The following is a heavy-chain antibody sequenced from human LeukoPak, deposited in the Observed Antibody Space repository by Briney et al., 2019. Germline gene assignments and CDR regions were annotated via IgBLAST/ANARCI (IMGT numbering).Heavy chain of an antibody. J-gene: IGHJ3*02. CDR2: IYYSGST. CDR1: GGSISSYY. Sequence: TSETLSLTCTVSGGSISSYYWSWIRQPPGKGLEWIGYIYYSGSTNYNPSLKSRVTISVDTSKNQFSLRLSSVTAADTAVYYCARAPNDFWSGYNYAFDIRGQGTMVTVSS. D-gene: IGHD3-3*01. V-gene: IGHV4-59*01. CDR3: ARAPNDFWSGYNYAFDI.